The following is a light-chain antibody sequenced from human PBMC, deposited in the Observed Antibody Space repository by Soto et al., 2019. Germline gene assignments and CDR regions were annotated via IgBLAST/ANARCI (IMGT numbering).Light chain of an antibody. Sequence: QSVLTQPPSASGSPGQSVTISCTGSNSDVGAYNYVSWYQQHPGKSPKLMIYEVTKRPSGVPDRFSGSKSGNTASLTVSGLQAEDYADYYCSSYGGTNNYVVFGGGNKVTVL. V-gene: IGLV2-8*01. J-gene: IGLJ2*01. CDR3: SSYGGTNNYVV. CDR2: EVT. CDR1: NSDVGAYNY.